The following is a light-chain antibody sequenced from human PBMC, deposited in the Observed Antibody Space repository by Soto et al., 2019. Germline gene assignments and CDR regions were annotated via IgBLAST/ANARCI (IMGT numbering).Light chain of an antibody. CDR3: QQYTSYSRA. Sequence: DIQMTQSPSTLSASVGDRVTITCRASQSISHFLAWYQQKPGKVPKLLIYDASNLGSGVPSRFSGSGSGTDFTLTISGLQPDDFTTYYCQQYTSYSRAFGQGTRLEIK. CDR2: DAS. J-gene: IGKJ5*01. CDR1: QSISHF. V-gene: IGKV1-5*01.